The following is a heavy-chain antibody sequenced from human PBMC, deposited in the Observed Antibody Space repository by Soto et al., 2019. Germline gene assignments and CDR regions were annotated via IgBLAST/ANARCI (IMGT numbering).Heavy chain of an antibody. CDR3: ARESSGPDDAFDI. V-gene: IGHV3-23*01. CDR2: ISGSGGST. CDR1: GFTFSSYA. Sequence: GGSLRLSCAASGFTFSSYAMSWVRQAPGKGLEWVSAISGSGGSTYYADSVKGRFTISRDNSKNTLYLQMNSLRAEDTAVYYWARESSGPDDAFDIWGQGTMVTVSS. D-gene: IGHD6-25*01. J-gene: IGHJ3*02.